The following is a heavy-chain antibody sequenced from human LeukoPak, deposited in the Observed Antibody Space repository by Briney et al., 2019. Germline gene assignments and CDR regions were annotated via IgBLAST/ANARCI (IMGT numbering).Heavy chain of an antibody. Sequence: GGSLRLSCAASGFTFSSYGMHWVRQAPGKGLEWVAVISYDGSNKYYADSVKGRFTISRDNSKNTLFLQMNSLRAEDTAVYYCAKEDYFGSGSYLGYWGQGTLVTVFS. CDR1: GFTFSSYG. D-gene: IGHD3-10*01. CDR2: ISYDGSNK. CDR3: AKEDYFGSGSYLGY. J-gene: IGHJ4*02. V-gene: IGHV3-30*18.